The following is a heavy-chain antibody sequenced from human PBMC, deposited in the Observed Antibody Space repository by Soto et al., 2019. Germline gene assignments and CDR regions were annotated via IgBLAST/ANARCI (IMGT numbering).Heavy chain of an antibody. V-gene: IGHV3-11*05. CDR3: ARIVGARLNDY. J-gene: IGHJ4*02. CDR2: ISTTGSYI. D-gene: IGHD1-26*01. Sequence: QVQLVESGGGLVKPGGSLRLSCAASGFTFSDYYMTWFRQAPGKGLEWLSCISTTGSYINYADSVKGRLTISRDNAETSLYMQMYSLRGEDTAVYYCARIVGARLNDYWGQGTLVTVS. CDR1: GFTFSDYY.